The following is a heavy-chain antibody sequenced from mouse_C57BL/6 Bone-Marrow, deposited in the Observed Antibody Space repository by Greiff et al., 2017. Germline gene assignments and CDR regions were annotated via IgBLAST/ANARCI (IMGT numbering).Heavy chain of an antibody. V-gene: IGHV1-54*01. Sequence: VQLQESGAELVRPGTSVKVSCKASGYAFTNYLIEWVKQRPGQGLEWIGVINPGSGGTNYNEKFKGKATLTADKSSSTAYMQLSSLTSEDSAVYFCARSVAYYSNYYAMDYWGQGTSVTVSS. CDR1: GYAFTNYL. CDR2: INPGSGGT. J-gene: IGHJ4*01. CDR3: ARSVAYYSNYYAMDY. D-gene: IGHD2-5*01.